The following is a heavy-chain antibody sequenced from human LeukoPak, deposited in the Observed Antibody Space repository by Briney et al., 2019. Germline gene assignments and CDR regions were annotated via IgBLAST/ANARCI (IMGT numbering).Heavy chain of an antibody. D-gene: IGHD3-10*01. CDR1: GGSISSHY. V-gene: IGHV4-59*11. CDR2: MYYNGSM. J-gene: IGHJ4*02. CDR3: ASRYGSGNYGFDY. Sequence: SETLSLTCTVSGGSISSHYWSWIRQPPGKGLEWIGYMYYNGSMNYNPSLKSRVTISADTSKNQFSLKLSSVTAADTAVYYCASRYGSGNYGFDYWGQGTLVTVSS.